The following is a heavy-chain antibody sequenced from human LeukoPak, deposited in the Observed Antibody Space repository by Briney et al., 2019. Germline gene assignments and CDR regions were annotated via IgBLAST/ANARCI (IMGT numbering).Heavy chain of an antibody. J-gene: IGHJ5*02. CDR1: GGSISSSSYY. CDR3: ARLDDYAP. CDR2: IYYSGST. D-gene: IGHD3-16*01. Sequence: PSETLSLTCTVSGGSISSSSYYWGWIRQPPGKGLEWIGSIYYSGSTYYDPSLKSRVTISVDTSKNQCSLKLSSVTAADTAVYYCARLDDYAPWGQGTLVTVSS. V-gene: IGHV4-39*01.